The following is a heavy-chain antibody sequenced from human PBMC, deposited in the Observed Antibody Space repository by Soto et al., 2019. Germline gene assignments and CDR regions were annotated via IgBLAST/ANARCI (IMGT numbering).Heavy chain of an antibody. CDR1: GYSISSSNW. Sequence: PSETLSLTCAVSGYSISSSNWWGWIRQPPGKGLEWIGYIYYSGSTYYNPSLKSRVTMSVDTSKNQFSLKLSSVTAADTAVYYCGRGVGIVVAPRESRYMDVWGKGTTVTFP. J-gene: IGHJ6*03. D-gene: IGHD2-2*01. V-gene: IGHV4-28*03. CDR3: GRGVGIVVAPRESRYMDV. CDR2: IYYSGST.